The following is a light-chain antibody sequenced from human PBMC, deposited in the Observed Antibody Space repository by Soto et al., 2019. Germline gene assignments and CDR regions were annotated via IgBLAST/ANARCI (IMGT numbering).Light chain of an antibody. J-gene: IGKJ1*01. CDR2: KVS. Sequence: DVVMTQSPLSLPVTLGQPASISCRSSQSLIHSDGDTYLNWFQQRPGQSPRRLIYKVSDRDSGDPDRVTGSGSGADFTLKISRVEADDVGVYYCMQGTHWPWTFGQGTEVEIK. V-gene: IGKV2-30*02. CDR1: QSLIHSDGDTY. CDR3: MQGTHWPWT.